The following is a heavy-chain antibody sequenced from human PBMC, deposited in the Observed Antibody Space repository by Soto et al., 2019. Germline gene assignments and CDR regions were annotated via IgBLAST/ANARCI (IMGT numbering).Heavy chain of an antibody. CDR2: ISSSSSYI. CDR3: AVMVRGVIRPMDV. J-gene: IGHJ6*02. CDR1: GFTFSSYS. D-gene: IGHD3-10*01. V-gene: IGHV3-21*01. Sequence: GGSLRLSCAASGFTFSSYSMNWVRQAPGKGLEWVSSISSSSSYIYYADSVKGRFTISRDNAKNSLYLQMNSLRAEDTAVYYCAVMVRGVIRPMDVWGQGTTVTVSS.